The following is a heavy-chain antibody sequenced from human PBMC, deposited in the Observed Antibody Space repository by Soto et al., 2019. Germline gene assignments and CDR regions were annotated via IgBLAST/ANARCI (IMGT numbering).Heavy chain of an antibody. CDR3: ARSYSNLFDY. CDR2: IYYSGST. J-gene: IGHJ4*02. CDR1: GGSISRGGYY. D-gene: IGHD4-4*01. Sequence: PSETLSLTCTVSGGSISRGGYYWSWIRQHPGKGLEWIGYIYYSGSTYYSPSLKSRVTISVDTSKNQFSLRLSSVTAADTAVYYCARSYSNLFDYWGQGTLVTVSS. V-gene: IGHV4-31*03.